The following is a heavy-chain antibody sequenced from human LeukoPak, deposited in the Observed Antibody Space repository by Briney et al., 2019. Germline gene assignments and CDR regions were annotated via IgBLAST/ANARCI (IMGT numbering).Heavy chain of an antibody. Sequence: GGSLRLSCAASGFTFSRHWMNWVRQAPGKWLEWVANIKEGGGERNYVDSVKGRFTVSRDDAKSSLYLQMNSLRAEDTAIYYCARGPNYGSRTDYLDYWGQGTLVTVSS. CDR3: ARGPNYGSRTDYLDY. J-gene: IGHJ4*02. V-gene: IGHV3-7*03. CDR2: IKEGGGER. CDR1: GFTFSRHW. D-gene: IGHD4-17*01.